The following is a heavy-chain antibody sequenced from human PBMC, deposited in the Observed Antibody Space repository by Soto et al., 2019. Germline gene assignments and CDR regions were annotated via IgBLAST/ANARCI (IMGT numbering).Heavy chain of an antibody. V-gene: IGHV4-4*02. J-gene: IGHJ4*02. D-gene: IGHD5-18*01. CDR3: ARAKLKYSSTYYFDY. Sequence: SETLSLTCAVSGGSISSSNWWSWVRQPPGKGLEWIGEIYHSGSTNYNPSLKSRVTISVDKSKNQFSLKLSSVTAADTAVYYCARAKLKYSSTYYFDYWGQGTLVTVSS. CDR2: IYHSGST. CDR1: GGSISSSNW.